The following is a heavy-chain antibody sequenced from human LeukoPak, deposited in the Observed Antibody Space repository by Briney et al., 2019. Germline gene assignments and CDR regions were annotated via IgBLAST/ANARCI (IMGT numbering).Heavy chain of an antibody. CDR3: AKDARPMIVVVITPPFDY. Sequence: GGSLRLSCAASGFTFSSYAMSWVRQAPGKGLEWVSAISGSGGSTYYADSVKGRFTISRDNSKNTLYLQMNSLGAEDTAVYYCAKDARPMIVVVITPPFDYWGQGTLVTVSS. CDR2: ISGSGGST. J-gene: IGHJ4*02. CDR1: GFTFSSYA. V-gene: IGHV3-23*01. D-gene: IGHD3-22*01.